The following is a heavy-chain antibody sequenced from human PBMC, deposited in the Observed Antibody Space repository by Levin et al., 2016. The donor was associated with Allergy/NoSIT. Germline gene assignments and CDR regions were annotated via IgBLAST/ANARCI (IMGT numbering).Heavy chain of an antibody. Sequence: SETLSLTCSVSGDSISSDGYYWSWLRQPAGKGLEWIGRFYPSGSTNYNPSLKSRVFISVDASKNQFSLRLTSVTAADSAMYFCARDGVSSDSEILYIRYDAFDVWGQGTMVTVSS. J-gene: IGHJ3*01. CDR2: FYPSGST. V-gene: IGHV4-61*02. D-gene: IGHD2-21*01. CDR1: GDSISSDGYY. CDR3: ARDGVSSDSEILYIRYDAFDV.